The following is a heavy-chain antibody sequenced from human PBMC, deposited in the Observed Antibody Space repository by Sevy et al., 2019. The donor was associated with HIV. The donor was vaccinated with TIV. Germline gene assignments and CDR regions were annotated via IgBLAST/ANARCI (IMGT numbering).Heavy chain of an antibody. CDR3: ATTKDYYDSSGCPFDY. V-gene: IGHV1-24*01. Sequence: ASVKVSCKVSGYTLTELSMHLVRQAPGKGLEWMGSFDPEDGETIYAQKFQGRVTMTEDTSADTAYMELSSLRSEDTDVYSCATTKDYYDSSGCPFDYWGQGTLVTVSS. CDR1: GYTLTELS. D-gene: IGHD3-22*01. J-gene: IGHJ4*02. CDR2: FDPEDGET.